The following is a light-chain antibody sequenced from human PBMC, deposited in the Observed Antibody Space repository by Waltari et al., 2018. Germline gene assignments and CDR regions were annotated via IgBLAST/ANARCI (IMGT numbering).Light chain of an antibody. CDR1: QSVSRT. V-gene: IGKV3-20*01. CDR3: QKYGTLPAT. CDR2: DAS. J-gene: IGKJ1*01. Sequence: EIVLTQSPGTLSLSQGERATLSCRASQSVSRTLAWDQQKPGQAPRLLIYDASNRATGIPDRFSGSGSETDFSLTISRLEPEDFAVYYCQKYGTLPATFGQGTKVEVK.